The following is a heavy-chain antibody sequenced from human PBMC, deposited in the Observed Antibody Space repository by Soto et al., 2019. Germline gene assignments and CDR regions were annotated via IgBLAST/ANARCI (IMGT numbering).Heavy chain of an antibody. CDR3: VRIRRGDGYTFGY. CDR2: INIDGSTT. J-gene: IGHJ4*02. CDR1: GFSLSNYW. Sequence: EVQLVESGGVSVQPGGSLRLSCAASGFSLSNYWMHWVRQAPGKGLVWVSRINIDGSTTTYVDSVKGRFTISRDNAKNTLYLQMNSRRDEDTAVYYCVRIRRGDGYTFGYWGQGTLVTVSS. D-gene: IGHD5-12*01. V-gene: IGHV3-74*01.